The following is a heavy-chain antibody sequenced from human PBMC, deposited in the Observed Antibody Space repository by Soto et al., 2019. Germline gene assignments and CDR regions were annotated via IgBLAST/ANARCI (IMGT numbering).Heavy chain of an antibody. Sequence: QVQLQESGPGLVKPSETLSLTCTVSGGSVSSGSYYWSWIRQPPGKGLEWIGYIYYSGSTNYNPSLKSRVTISVDTPKNQFSRKLSSVTAADTAVYYCARVDYGGNSFFRYWGQGTLVTVSS. CDR1: GGSVSSGSYY. V-gene: IGHV4-61*01. CDR2: IYYSGST. CDR3: ARVDYGGNSFFRY. J-gene: IGHJ4*02. D-gene: IGHD4-17*01.